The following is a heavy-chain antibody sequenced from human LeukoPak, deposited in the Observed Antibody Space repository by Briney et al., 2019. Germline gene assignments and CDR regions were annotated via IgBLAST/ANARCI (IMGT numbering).Heavy chain of an antibody. Sequence: SETLSLTCTVSGGSISSCYWSWIRQPPGKGLEWIGYIYYSGSTNYNPSLKSRVTISVDTSKNQFSLKLSSVTAADTAVYYCARLKKPTKYYYDSSGAGDLYYFDYWGQGTLVTVSS. CDR2: IYYSGST. CDR1: GGSISSCY. J-gene: IGHJ4*02. D-gene: IGHD3-22*01. V-gene: IGHV4-59*08. CDR3: ARLKKPTKYYYDSSGAGDLYYFDY.